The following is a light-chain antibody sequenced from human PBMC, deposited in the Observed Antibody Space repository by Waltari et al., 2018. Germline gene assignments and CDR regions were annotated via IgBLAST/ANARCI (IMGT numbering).Light chain of an antibody. Sequence: DVVMTQSPLSLAVTPGEPASMSARSNQSLLDRNGYSYLDCYLQRPGQSPQLLIYLASTRASGVPDRFSGSGSGAAFTLKISRVEAEDVGVYYCMQTRQSPQTFGQGTKVDIK. CDR1: QSLLDRNGYSY. J-gene: IGKJ1*01. CDR3: MQTRQSPQT. V-gene: IGKV2-28*01. CDR2: LAS.